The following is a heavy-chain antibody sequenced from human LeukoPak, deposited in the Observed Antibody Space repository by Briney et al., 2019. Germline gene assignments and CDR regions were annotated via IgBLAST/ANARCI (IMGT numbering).Heavy chain of an antibody. CDR1: GGSISSGGYY. J-gene: IGHJ5*02. CDR2: IYYSGST. Sequence: SETLSLTCTVSGGSISSGGYYWSWIRQHPGKGLEWIGYIYYSGSTYYNPSLKSRVTISVDTSKNQFSLKLSSVTAADTAVYYCARQGYYDSSGYYSLRGRFDPWGQGTLVTVSS. CDR3: ARQGYYDSSGYYSLRGRFDP. V-gene: IGHV4-31*03. D-gene: IGHD3-22*01.